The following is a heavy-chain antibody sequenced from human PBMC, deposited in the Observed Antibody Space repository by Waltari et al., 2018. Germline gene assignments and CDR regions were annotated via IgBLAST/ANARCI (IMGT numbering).Heavy chain of an antibody. J-gene: IGHJ4*02. Sequence: QVQLLESVGGVVQPGGSLSLSCAASGFTFSNYDMHWVRQAPGKGLELVAFVRYDGGNSYNIDSVKGRFTVSRDNSKNTLYVQMNSLRPEDTAIYYCARGGMGYYYSDYWGQGTLVLVSS. CDR1: GFTFSNYD. CDR2: VRYDGGNS. CDR3: ARGGMGYYYSDY. V-gene: IGHV3-30*02. D-gene: IGHD1-1*01.